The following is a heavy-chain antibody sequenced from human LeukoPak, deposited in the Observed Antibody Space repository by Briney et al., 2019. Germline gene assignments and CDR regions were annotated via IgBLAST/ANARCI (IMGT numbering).Heavy chain of an antibody. V-gene: IGHV1-2*02. CDR1: GYTFTDYY. Sequence: ASVKVSCKASGYTFTDYYLHWVRQAPGQGLEWMGWINPKSGGTNYAQKFQGRVTMTRDTSISTIYMELSGLISDDTAVYYCARGTRFGAASDTGYWGQGTLVTVSS. CDR2: INPKSGGT. CDR3: ARGTRFGAASDTGY. J-gene: IGHJ4*02. D-gene: IGHD6-13*01.